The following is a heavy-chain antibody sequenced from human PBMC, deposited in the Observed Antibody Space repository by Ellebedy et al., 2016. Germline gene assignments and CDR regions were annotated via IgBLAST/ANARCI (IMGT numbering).Heavy chain of an antibody. CDR2: ISAGSDTT. CDR1: GLNFTTFF. J-gene: IGHJ4*02. Sequence: GESLKIPXTASGLNFTTFFMSWVRQAPGKGLEWVSTISAGSDTTRLADSVKGRFTISRDSSKNSVYLRMNNLRVEDTAVYYCRQGHYADLWGQGTLVTVSS. CDR3: RQGHYADL. V-gene: IGHV3-23*01. D-gene: IGHD4-17*01.